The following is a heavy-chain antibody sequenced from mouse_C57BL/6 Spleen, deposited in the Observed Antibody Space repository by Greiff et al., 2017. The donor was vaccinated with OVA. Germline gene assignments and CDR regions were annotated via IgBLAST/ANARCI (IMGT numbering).Heavy chain of an antibody. V-gene: IGHV1-52*01. CDR2: IDPSDSET. J-gene: IGHJ1*03. CDR1: GYTFTSYW. Sequence: QVQLQQSGAELVRPGSSVKLSCKASGYTFTSYWMHWVKQRPIQGLEWIGNIDPSDSETHYNQKFKDKATLTVDKSSSTAYMQLSSLTSEDSAVYYCARELLGRRYFDVWGTGTTVTVSS. CDR3: ARELLGRRYFDV. D-gene: IGHD4-1*01.